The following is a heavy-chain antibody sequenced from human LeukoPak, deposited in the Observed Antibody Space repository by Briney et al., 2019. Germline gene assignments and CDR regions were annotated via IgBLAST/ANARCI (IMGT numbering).Heavy chain of an antibody. V-gene: IGHV4-59*01. CDR1: GGSISSYY. J-gene: IGHJ6*02. CDR3: TRESRSSSWYVGGYYGMDV. D-gene: IGHD6-13*01. Sequence: SETLSLTCTVSGGSISSYYWSWIRQPPGKGLEWIGYIYYSGSTNYNPSLKSRVTISVDTSKNQFPLKLSSVTAADTAVYYCTRESRSSSWYVGGYYGMDVWGQGTTVTVSS. CDR2: IYYSGST.